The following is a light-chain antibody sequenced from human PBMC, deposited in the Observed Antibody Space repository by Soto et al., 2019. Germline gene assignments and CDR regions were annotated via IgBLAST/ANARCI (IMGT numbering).Light chain of an antibody. V-gene: IGKV3-15*01. CDR3: QQYNNWPPKHT. CDR2: DAS. Sequence: EIVMTQFPATLSVSPGERVTLSCRASQTISNNLAWYQHKPGRAPRVLIYDASTRATGVPVRFSGSGSGTEFTLTISSLQSHDFAVYYCQQYNNWPPKHTFGQGTKLEIK. CDR1: QTISNN. J-gene: IGKJ2*01.